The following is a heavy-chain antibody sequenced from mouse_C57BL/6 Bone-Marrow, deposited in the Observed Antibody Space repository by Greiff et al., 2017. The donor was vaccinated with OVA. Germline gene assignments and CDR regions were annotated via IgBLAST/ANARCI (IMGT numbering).Heavy chain of an antibody. J-gene: IGHJ3*01. V-gene: IGHV1-15*01. CDR2: IDPETGGT. CDR3: TRVRLWGFAY. D-gene: IGHD1-1*02. CDR1: GYTFTDYE. Sequence: VHLVESGAELVRPGASVTLSCKASGYTFTDYEMHWVKQTPVHGLEWIGAIDPETGGTAYNQKFKGKAILTADKSSSTAYMELRSLTSEDSAVYYCTRVRLWGFAYWGQGTLVTVSA.